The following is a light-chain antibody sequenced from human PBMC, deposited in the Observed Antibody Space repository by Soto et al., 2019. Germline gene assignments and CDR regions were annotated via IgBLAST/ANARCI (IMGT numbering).Light chain of an antibody. Sequence: QSVLTQPPSASGTPGQRVTISCSGGTSSIGRNYVYWYQQLPGTAPKLVIYRNNQRPSGVPDRFSGSKSGTSASLAIRGLRSEDEADYYCAAWDDSLSAWVFGGGTQLTVL. CDR1: TSSIGRNY. J-gene: IGLJ3*02. V-gene: IGLV1-47*01. CDR3: AAWDDSLSAWV. CDR2: RNN.